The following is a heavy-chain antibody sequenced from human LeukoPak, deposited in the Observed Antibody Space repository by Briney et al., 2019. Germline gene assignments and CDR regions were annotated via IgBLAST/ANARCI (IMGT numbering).Heavy chain of an antibody. CDR1: GGSISSYY. Sequence: PSETLSLTCSVSGGSISSYYWSWIRQPPGKGLEWIGYIYYSGSTNYNPSLKSRVTISVDTSKNQFSLKLSSVTAADTAVYFCARERTTGREFDYWGQGTLVTVSS. CDR3: ARERTTGREFDY. J-gene: IGHJ4*02. D-gene: IGHD4-11*01. V-gene: IGHV4-59*01. CDR2: IYYSGST.